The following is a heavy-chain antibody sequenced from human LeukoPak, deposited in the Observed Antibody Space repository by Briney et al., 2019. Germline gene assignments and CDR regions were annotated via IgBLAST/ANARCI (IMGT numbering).Heavy chain of an antibody. CDR2: IIYSGGT. D-gene: IGHD3-10*01. CDR1: GGSISSGSYY. Sequence: PSQTLSLTCTVSGGSISSGSYYWSWIRQPPGKGLEWIGYIIYSGGTNYNPSLKSRVTISVDTSKNQFSLKLSSVTAADTAVYYCARVEFIHHWFDPWGQGTLVTVSS. CDR3: ARVEFIHHWFDP. V-gene: IGHV4-61*01. J-gene: IGHJ5*02.